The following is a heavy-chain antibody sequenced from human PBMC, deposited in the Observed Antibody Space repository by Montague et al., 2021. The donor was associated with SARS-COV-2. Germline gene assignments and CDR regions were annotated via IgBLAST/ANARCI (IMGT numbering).Heavy chain of an antibody. CDR3: ARLAPERHCSVATCSPH. CDR1: GGSISSSTYY. V-gene: IGHV4-61*05. Sequence: SETLSLTCTVSGGSISSSTYYWAWIRQPPGKGLEYIGFTYYSGSANYNPSLKSRVTISVDKSKNQFSLTLTSATAADTAMYYCARLAPERHCSVATCSPHWGQGILVTVSS. J-gene: IGHJ4*02. D-gene: IGHD2-2*01. CDR2: TYYSGSA.